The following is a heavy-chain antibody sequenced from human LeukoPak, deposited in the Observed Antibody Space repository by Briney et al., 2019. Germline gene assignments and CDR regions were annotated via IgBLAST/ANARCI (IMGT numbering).Heavy chain of an antibody. CDR2: IKWNGGGT. CDR3: ARRRLVSGAYPCYFHY. D-gene: IGHD1-26*01. Sequence: AGGSLRLSCAASGFTFDYYGMSWIRQAPGKGLEGVSDIKWNGGGTGYADSVKRRFTISRDNAKNALYLQMNSLRAEDTGLYHCARRRLVSGAYPCYFHYWGQGTLVTVSS. V-gene: IGHV3-20*01. J-gene: IGHJ4*02. CDR1: GFTFDYYG.